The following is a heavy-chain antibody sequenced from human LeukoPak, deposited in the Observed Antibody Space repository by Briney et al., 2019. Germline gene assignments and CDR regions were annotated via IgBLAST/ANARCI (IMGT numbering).Heavy chain of an antibody. V-gene: IGHV4-34*01. CDR3: ARGGGYNWFDH. CDR2: INHSGRT. J-gene: IGHJ5*02. Sequence: SETLSLTCAVYGGSFSGYYWSWIRQPPGKGLEWIGEINHSGRTNYNPSLKSRVTISVDTSKTQFSLKLSSVTAADTAVYYCARGGGYNWFDHWGQGTLVTVSS. CDR1: GGSFSGYY.